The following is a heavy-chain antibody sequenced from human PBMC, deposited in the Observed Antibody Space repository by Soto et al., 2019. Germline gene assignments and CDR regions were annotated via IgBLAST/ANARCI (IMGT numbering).Heavy chain of an antibody. J-gene: IGHJ5*02. CDR1: GGTFSSYP. D-gene: IGHD6-19*01. CDR2: IIPILGIA. CDR3: ASTVAGTHSFDP. V-gene: IGHV1-69*02. Sequence: QVQLVQSGAEVKKPGSSVKVSCKASGGTFSSYPISWVRQAPGQGLEWMGRIIPILGIANYAQKFQGRVTITADKSTSTAYMELSSLRSEDTAVYYCASTVAGTHSFDPWGQGTLVTVSS.